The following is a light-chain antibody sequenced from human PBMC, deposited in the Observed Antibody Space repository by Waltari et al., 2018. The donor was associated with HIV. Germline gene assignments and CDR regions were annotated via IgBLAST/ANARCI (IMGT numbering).Light chain of an antibody. V-gene: IGLV2-11*01. CDR1: RTDVGSYDR. CDR3: CSYGGSYTFV. CDR2: VVL. Sequence: QSALTQRRSVAGTPGQSVTISCSGYRTDVGSYDRVSGYHHVPGGAPQVVIYVVLQRPSAISDRFSGSKSGNTAYLWLSGLRIDDEGDYSCCSYGGSYTFVFGGGTRLTV. J-gene: IGLJ2*01.